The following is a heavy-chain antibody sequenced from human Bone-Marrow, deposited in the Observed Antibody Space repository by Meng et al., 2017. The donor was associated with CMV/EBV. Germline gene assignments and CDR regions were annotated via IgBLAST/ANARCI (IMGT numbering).Heavy chain of an antibody. J-gene: IGHJ4*02. Sequence: GESLKISCAVSGFTFSSYWMSWVRQAPGKGLEWVANIKQDGSEKYYVDSVKGRFTISRDNAKNSLYLQMNSLRAEDTAVYYCARARRYSSSSPYYFDYWGQGTLVTVSS. CDR2: IKQDGSEK. CDR1: GFTFSSYW. CDR3: ARARRYSSSSPYYFDY. D-gene: IGHD6-6*01. V-gene: IGHV3-7*01.